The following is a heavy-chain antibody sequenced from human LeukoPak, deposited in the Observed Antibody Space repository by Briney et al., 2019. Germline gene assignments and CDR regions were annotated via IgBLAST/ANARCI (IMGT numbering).Heavy chain of an antibody. J-gene: IGHJ4*02. CDR1: GYTFSSYW. D-gene: IGHD3-3*01. CDR2: IYPGDSDT. Sequence: GGSLRLSCKGSGYTFSSYWIGWVRQMPGKGLGWMGIIYPGDSDTRYSPSLQGQVTISVDTSIGTAYLQWSSLNASDTAIYYCARQNDFRLDYWGQGTLVTVSS. V-gene: IGHV5-51*01. CDR3: ARQNDFRLDY.